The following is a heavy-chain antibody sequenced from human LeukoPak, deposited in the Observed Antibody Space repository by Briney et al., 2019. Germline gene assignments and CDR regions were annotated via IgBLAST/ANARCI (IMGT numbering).Heavy chain of an antibody. D-gene: IGHD2/OR15-2a*01. CDR3: VKDLRSDFMGVLSRYLSY. Sequence: GGSLRLSCAASASTFSDYSMNWVRQAPGKGLEYVAAISRNGGSTYYADSVKGRFTISRDNSKNTLYLQMSSLRAEDTAVYLCVKDLRSDFMGVLSRYLSYWGQGTLVTVSS. CDR2: ISRNGGST. V-gene: IGHV3-64D*09. CDR1: ASTFSDYS. J-gene: IGHJ4*02.